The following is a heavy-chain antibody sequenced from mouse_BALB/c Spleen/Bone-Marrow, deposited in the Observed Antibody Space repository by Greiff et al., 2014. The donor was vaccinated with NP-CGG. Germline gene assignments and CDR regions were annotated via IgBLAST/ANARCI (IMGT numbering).Heavy chain of an antibody. CDR2: INPNNGGS. CDR1: GYTFTDYT. D-gene: IGHD2-3*01. Sequence: EVQLQESGPKLVKPGASVKISCKTSGYTFTDYTIHWAKQSHGKSLEWIGGINPNNGGSTYNQKFKGKATLTIHKSSSTAYMELRSLTSEDSAVYYCARGRWYYWGQGTTLTVSS. V-gene: IGHV1-18*01. J-gene: IGHJ2*01. CDR3: ARGRWYY.